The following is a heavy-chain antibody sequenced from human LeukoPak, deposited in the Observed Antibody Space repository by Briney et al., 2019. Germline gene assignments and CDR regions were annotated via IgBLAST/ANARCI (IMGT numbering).Heavy chain of an antibody. CDR1: GYTFTSYY. CDR3: ARAATVTRPFDY. J-gene: IGHJ4*02. CDR2: INPSGGST. Sequence: ASVKVSCKASGYTFTSYYMHWVRQAPGQGLEWMGIINPSGGSTSYAQKFQGRVTMTRDMSTSTVYMELSSLRSEDTAVYYCARAATVTRPFDYWGQGTLVTVSS. V-gene: IGHV1-46*01. D-gene: IGHD4-17*01.